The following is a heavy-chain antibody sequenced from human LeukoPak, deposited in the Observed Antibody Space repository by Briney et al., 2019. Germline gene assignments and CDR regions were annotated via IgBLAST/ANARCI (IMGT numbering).Heavy chain of an antibody. D-gene: IGHD3-16*02. J-gene: IGHJ4*02. CDR2: IYYSGST. Sequence: PSETLSLTCTVSGGSISSSSYYWGWIRQPPGKGLEWIGSIYYSGSTYYNPSLKSRVTISVDTSKNQFSLKLSSVTAADTAVYYCARDSADRSLFDYWGQGTLVTVSS. CDR3: ARDSADRSLFDY. V-gene: IGHV4-39*02. CDR1: GGSISSSSYY.